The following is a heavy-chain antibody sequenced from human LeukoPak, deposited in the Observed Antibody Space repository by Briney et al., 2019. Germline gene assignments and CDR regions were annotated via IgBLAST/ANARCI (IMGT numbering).Heavy chain of an antibody. V-gene: IGHV3-7*01. J-gene: IGHJ4*02. CDR1: RFTFSRFW. Sequence: GGSLRLSCAASRFTFSRFWMTWVRQAPGKGLEWVANINQDGSEKYYVDSVKGRFTISRDNAKNSLYLQVNSLRAEDTAVYYCARLFDYWGQGTLVTVSS. CDR2: INQDGSEK. CDR3: ARLFDY.